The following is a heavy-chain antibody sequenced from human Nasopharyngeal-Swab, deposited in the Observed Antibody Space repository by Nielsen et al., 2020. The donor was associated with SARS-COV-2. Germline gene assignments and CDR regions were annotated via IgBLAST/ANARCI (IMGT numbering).Heavy chain of an antibody. Sequence: SETLSLTCAVYGGSFNGYYWSWIRQPPGKGREWIGEINHSGSTNYNPSLESRVTISVDTSKNQFSLKLSSVTAADTAVYYCARDDFWSGPMDEWAGWFDSWGQGTLVTVSS. V-gene: IGHV4-34*01. CDR1: GGSFNGYY. D-gene: IGHD3-3*01. CDR2: INHSGST. J-gene: IGHJ5*01. CDR3: ARDDFWSGPMDEWAGWFDS.